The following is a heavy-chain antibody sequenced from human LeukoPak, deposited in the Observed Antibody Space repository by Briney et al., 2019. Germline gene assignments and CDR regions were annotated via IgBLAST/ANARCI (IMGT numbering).Heavy chain of an antibody. CDR1: GGSFSGYY. J-gene: IGHJ5*02. V-gene: IGHV4-34*01. Sequence: QSSETLSLTCAVYGGSFSGYYWSWIRQPPGKGLEWIGEINHSGSTNYNPSLKSRVTISVDTSKNQFSLKLNSVTTADTAVYYCAREGDPGSGYNYGNWLDPWGQGTLVTVSS. CDR3: AREGDPGSGYNYGNWLDP. D-gene: IGHD5-12*01. CDR2: INHSGST.